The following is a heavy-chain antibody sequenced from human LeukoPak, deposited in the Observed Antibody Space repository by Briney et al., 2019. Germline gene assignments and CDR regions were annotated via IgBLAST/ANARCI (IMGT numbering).Heavy chain of an antibody. CDR1: GGTFSSYA. CDR2: IIPIFGTA. Sequence: SVEVSCKASGGTFSSYAVSWVRQAPGQGLEWMGGIIPIFGTANYAQKFQGRVTITADESTSTAYMELSSLRSEDTAVYYCANGGGATTIGFDYWGQGTLVTVSS. D-gene: IGHD1-26*01. CDR3: ANGGGATTIGFDY. J-gene: IGHJ4*02. V-gene: IGHV1-69*01.